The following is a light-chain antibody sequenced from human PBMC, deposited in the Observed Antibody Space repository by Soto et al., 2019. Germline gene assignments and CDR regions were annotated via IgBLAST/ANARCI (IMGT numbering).Light chain of an antibody. CDR1: QSVSNT. Sequence: EVVLTQSPGTLSLSPGERATLSCRASQSVSNTYVAWYQHIPGQTPRLLIYGASTRATGVPARFSGSGSGTEFTLTISSLQSEDFAVYYCQQYNNWPRTFGQGTKVDIK. J-gene: IGKJ1*01. V-gene: IGKV3-15*01. CDR2: GAS. CDR3: QQYNNWPRT.